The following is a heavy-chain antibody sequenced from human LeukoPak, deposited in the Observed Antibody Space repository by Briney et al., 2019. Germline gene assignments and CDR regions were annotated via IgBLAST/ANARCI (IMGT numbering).Heavy chain of an antibody. J-gene: IGHJ4*02. CDR3: ARVRERYFDWLPPDH. V-gene: IGHV3-7*03. CDR1: GFTFSSYW. D-gene: IGHD3-9*01. CDR2: IKQDGSEK. Sequence: GGSLRLSCAASGFTFSSYWMSWVRQAPGKGLEWVANIKQDGSEKYYVDSVKGRFTISRGNAKNSLYLQMNSLRAEDTAVYYCARVRERYFDWLPPDHWGQGTLVTVSS.